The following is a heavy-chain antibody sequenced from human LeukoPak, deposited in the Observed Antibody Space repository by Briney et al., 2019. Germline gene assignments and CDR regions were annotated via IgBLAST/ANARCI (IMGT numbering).Heavy chain of an antibody. V-gene: IGHV4-34*01. J-gene: IGHJ3*02. D-gene: IGHD2-8*01. CDR2: INHSGST. CDR1: GGSFSGYY. Sequence: SETLSLTCAVYGGSFSGYYWSWIRQPPGKGLEWIGEINHSGSTKYNPSLKSRVTISVDTSKNQFSLKLSSVTAADTAVYYCARGDRPREIPPLIRKKNAFDIRGQGTMVTVSS. CDR3: ARGDRPREIPPLIRKKNAFDI.